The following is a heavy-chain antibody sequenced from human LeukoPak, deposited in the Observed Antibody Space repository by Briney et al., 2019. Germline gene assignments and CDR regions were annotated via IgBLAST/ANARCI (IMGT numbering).Heavy chain of an antibody. D-gene: IGHD5-24*01. V-gene: IGHV1-2*02. CDR1: GYTFTDCY. Sequence: ASVKVSCKASGYTFTDCYMHWVRQAPGQGLEWMGWINPNSGSTNYAQKFQGRVTMTRDTSISTIHMELSRLRSDDTAVYYCARDFSELTTIDYWGQGTLVIVSS. J-gene: IGHJ4*02. CDR2: INPNSGST. CDR3: ARDFSELTTIDY.